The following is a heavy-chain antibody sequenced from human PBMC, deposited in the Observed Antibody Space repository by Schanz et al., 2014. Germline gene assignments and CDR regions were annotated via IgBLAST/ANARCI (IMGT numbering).Heavy chain of an antibody. CDR1: GGTFSTYT. CDR2: IIPVLNIA. CDR3: AGTYCSSTSCYTGYYYMDV. Sequence: QVQLVQSGGEVKTPGSSVKVSCKASGGTFSTYTISWVRQAPGQGLEWMGRIIPVLNIATYAQRFQGRVSITADTSTNTAYMELTSLRSEDTAVYYCAGTYCSSTSCYTGYYYMDVWGKGTTVTVAS. V-gene: IGHV1-69*02. D-gene: IGHD2-2*02. J-gene: IGHJ6*03.